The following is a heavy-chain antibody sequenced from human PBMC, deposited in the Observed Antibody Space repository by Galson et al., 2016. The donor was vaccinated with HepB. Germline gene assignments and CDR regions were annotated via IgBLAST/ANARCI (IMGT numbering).Heavy chain of an antibody. CDR2: ISGSGGST. V-gene: IGHV3-23*01. CDR1: GFTFSSYA. J-gene: IGHJ6*02. Sequence: SLRLSCAASGFTFSSYAMSWVRQAPGKGLEWVSAISGSGGSTYYADSVKGRFTISRDNSKNTLYLQMNSLRAEATAVYYCSKGRYSYGYGMDVWGQGTMGTVSS. CDR3: SKGRYSYGYGMDV. D-gene: IGHD5-18*01.